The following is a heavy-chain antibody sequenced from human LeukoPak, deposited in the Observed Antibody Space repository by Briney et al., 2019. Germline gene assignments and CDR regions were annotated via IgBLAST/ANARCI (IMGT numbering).Heavy chain of an antibody. CDR2: TYYSGST. V-gene: IGHV4-59*01. J-gene: IGHJ6*02. Sequence: SETLSLTCTVSGGSISSYYWSWIRQPPGKGLEWIGYTYYSGSTNYNPSLKSRVTISVDTSKNQLSLKLSSVTAADTAVYYCARCSSYYYYGMDVWGQGTTVTVSS. CDR3: ARCSSYYYYGMDV. D-gene: IGHD2-2*01. CDR1: GGSISSYY.